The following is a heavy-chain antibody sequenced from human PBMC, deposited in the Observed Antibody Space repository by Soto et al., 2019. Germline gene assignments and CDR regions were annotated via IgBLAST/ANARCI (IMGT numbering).Heavy chain of an antibody. V-gene: IGHV1-18*01. J-gene: IGHJ5*02. D-gene: IGHD3-22*01. CDR2: INPSNGHR. Sequence: QVQLVQSGAELRKPGASVKVSCQASGYSFAYYGINWVRQAPGQGLEWMAWINPSNGHRNYAQKCYAELTMPTATSTNTVYMELRSLKSDDTAIYYCARDRLRGYDNSGFFSWGQGTLVTVSS. CDR1: GYSFAYYG. CDR3: ARDRLRGYDNSGFFS.